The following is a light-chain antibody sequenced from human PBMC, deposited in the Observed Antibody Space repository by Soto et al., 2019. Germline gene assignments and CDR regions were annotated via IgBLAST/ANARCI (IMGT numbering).Light chain of an antibody. Sequence: EIEMTQSPATLSASPGETATLSCRASQSIGGSLTWYQQKPGQAPKLLIYTASNLLSGAPSRFSGSRSGADFTLTICSLQSEDFATYYCQQNFSNPFTFGGGTRVDIK. CDR2: TAS. J-gene: IGKJ4*02. V-gene: IGKV1-39*01. CDR1: QSIGGS. CDR3: QQNFSNPFT.